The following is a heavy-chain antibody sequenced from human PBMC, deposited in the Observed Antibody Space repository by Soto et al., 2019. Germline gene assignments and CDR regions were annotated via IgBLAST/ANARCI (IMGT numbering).Heavy chain of an antibody. CDR2: IYHSGSP. CDR1: GGSVSSSNW. Sequence: QVQLQESGPGLVKPSGTLSLTCAVSGGSVSSSNWWSWVRQSPGKGLEWMGEIYHSGSPHYNPSLKSRATISLEKSKNQFSLRLTSVTAADTAVYYCARVPGVVVSADDAFDIWGPGTRVIVSS. D-gene: IGHD2-21*02. CDR3: ARVPGVVVSADDAFDI. J-gene: IGHJ3*02. V-gene: IGHV4-4*02.